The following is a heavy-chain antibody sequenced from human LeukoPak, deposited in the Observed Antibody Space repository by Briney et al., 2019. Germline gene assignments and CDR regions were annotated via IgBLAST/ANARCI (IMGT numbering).Heavy chain of an antibody. V-gene: IGHV4-59*01. Sequence: SETLSLTCTVSGGSISSDYGNWIRQPPGSGLEWIGYISSSGSTTYNPSLKSRVTISGDTSRNQFSLKLRSVIAADTAVYYCARGYANGWFDCWGQGTLVTVSS. CDR2: ISSSGST. CDR1: GGSISSDY. J-gene: IGHJ5*01. CDR3: ARGYANGWFDC. D-gene: IGHD2-8*01.